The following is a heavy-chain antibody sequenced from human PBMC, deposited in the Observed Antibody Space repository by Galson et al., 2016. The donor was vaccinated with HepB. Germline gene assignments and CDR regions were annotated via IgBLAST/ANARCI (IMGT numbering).Heavy chain of an antibody. V-gene: IGHV3-30*04. CDR3: ATILGYCRGGSCYRDY. D-gene: IGHD2-15*01. CDR2: ISNDESEK. Sequence: SLRLSCAASGFTFRSYALHWVRQAPGKGLEWVALISNDESEKYYADSVKGRFTISRDNSKNTLYLQMHSLGAEDTAVYYCATILGYCRGGSCYRDYWGQGILVTVSS. J-gene: IGHJ4*02. CDR1: GFTFRSYA.